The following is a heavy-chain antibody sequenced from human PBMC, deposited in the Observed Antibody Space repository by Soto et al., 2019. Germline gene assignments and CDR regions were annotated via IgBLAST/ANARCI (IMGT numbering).Heavy chain of an antibody. V-gene: IGHV3-15*01. CDR3: TTIGYLGEHAFDI. J-gene: IGHJ3*02. CDR2: IKSKTDGGTT. CDR1: GFTFSNAW. Sequence: GGSLRLSCAASGFTFSNAWMSWVRQAPGKGLEWVGRIKSKTDGGTTDYAAPVKGRFTISRDDSKNTLYLQMNSLKTEDTAVYYGTTIGYLGEHAFDIWGQGTMVTVSS. D-gene: IGHD3-16*01.